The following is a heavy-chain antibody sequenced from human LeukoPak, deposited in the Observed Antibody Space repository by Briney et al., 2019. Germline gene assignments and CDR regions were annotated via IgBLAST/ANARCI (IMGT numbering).Heavy chain of an antibody. J-gene: IGHJ4*02. Sequence: AGGSLRLSCAASGFTFSSSWMSWVRQAPGKGLEWVANIKQDGSEKYYVDSVKGRFTISRDNAKSSLYLQMNSLRAEDTAVYYCASGDTFDYWGQGTLVTVSS. D-gene: IGHD5-18*01. V-gene: IGHV3-7*01. CDR3: ASGDTFDY. CDR1: GFTFSSSW. CDR2: IKQDGSEK.